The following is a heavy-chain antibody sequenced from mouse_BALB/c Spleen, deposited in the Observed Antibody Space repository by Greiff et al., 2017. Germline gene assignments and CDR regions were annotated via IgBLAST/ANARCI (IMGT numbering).Heavy chain of an antibody. Sequence: EVKLQESGPGLVKPSQSLSLTCTVTGYSITSDYAWNWIRQFPGNKLEWMGYISYSGSTSYNPSLKSRISITRDTSKNQFFLQLNSVTTEDTATYYCARSWGFAYWGQGTLVTVSA. J-gene: IGHJ3*01. CDR3: ARSWGFAY. CDR2: ISYSGST. V-gene: IGHV3-2*02. CDR1: GYSITSDYA.